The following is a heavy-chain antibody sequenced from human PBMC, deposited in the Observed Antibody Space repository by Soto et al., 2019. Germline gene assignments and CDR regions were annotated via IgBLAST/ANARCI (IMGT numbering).Heavy chain of an antibody. CDR3: ARHPFNTVVKVLGAFDI. CDR2: IYYSGST. D-gene: IGHD2-15*01. CDR1: GGSISSSSYY. V-gene: IGHV4-39*01. Sequence: SETLSLTCTVSGGSISSSSYYWGWIRQPPGKGLEWIGSIYYSGSTYYNPSLKSRVTISVDTSKNQFSLKLSSVTAADTAVYYCARHPFNTVVKVLGAFDIWGQGTMVTVS. J-gene: IGHJ3*02.